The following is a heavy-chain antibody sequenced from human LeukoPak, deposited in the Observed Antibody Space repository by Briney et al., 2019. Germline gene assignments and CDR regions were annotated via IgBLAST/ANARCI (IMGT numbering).Heavy chain of an antibody. J-gene: IGHJ4*02. Sequence: ASVKVSCKASGYTFTGYYMRWVRQAPGQGLEWMGWINANSGGTNYAQKFQGRVTMTRDTSISTAYMELSRLRSDDTAVYYCARSSRYDIWTGYPYWGQGTLVTVSP. CDR2: INANSGGT. D-gene: IGHD3-9*01. CDR1: GYTFTGYY. CDR3: ARSSRYDIWTGYPY. V-gene: IGHV1-2*02.